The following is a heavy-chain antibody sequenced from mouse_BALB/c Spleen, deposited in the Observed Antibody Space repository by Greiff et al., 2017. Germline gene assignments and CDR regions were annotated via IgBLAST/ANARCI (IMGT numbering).Heavy chain of an antibody. CDR3: ARIEGYGNYLDY. D-gene: IGHD2-1*01. CDR2: IWWDDDK. J-gene: IGHJ4*01. CDR1: GFSLSTSGMG. V-gene: IGHV8-8*01. Sequence: QVTLKVSGPGILQPSQTLSLTCSFSGFSLSTSGMGVGWIRQPSGKGLEWLAHIWWDDDKRYNPALKSRLTISKDTSSNQVFIKIASVDTADTAAYYCARIEGYGNYLDYWGQGTSVTVSS.